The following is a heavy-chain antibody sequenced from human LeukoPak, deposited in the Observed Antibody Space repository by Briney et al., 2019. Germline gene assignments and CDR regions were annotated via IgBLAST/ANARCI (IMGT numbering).Heavy chain of an antibody. CDR3: ARDFSAFDI. CDR2: ISKDESNK. CDR1: GFSFSTFG. Sequence: GGSLRLSCAASGFSFSTFGMHWVRQTPGKGLEWVSHISKDESNKYYADSVKGRFTISRDTSKNTLFLQMNSLRVEDTAVYYCARDFSAFDIWGQGTMVTVSS. J-gene: IGHJ3*02. V-gene: IGHV3-30*03.